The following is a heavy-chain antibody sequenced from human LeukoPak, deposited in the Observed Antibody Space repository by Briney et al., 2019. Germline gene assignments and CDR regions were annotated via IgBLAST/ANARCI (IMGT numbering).Heavy chain of an antibody. CDR1: GGSISSYY. V-gene: IGHV4-59*01. D-gene: IGHD3-3*01. CDR2: VYYSGST. Sequence: PSETLSLTCTVSGGSISSYYWSWIRQLPGKGLEWIGYVYYSGSTNYNPSLKSRVTISVDTSKNQFSLKLSSVTAADTAVYYCARHFPYYDFWSGSNAFDIWGQGTMVTVSS. CDR3: ARHFPYYDFWSGSNAFDI. J-gene: IGHJ3*02.